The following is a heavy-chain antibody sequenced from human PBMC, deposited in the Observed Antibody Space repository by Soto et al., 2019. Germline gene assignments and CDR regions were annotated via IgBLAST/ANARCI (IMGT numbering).Heavy chain of an antibody. J-gene: IGHJ4*02. V-gene: IGHV4-30-2*01. CDR3: ARVPDY. Sequence: QLQLLESGSGLVKPSQTLSLTCAVSGSSISSGGYSWGWIRQPPGKGLEWIGYIYHSVSTYYNPSLKSRVTISVDRSKNQFSLRLRSVTAADTAVYYCARVPDYWGQGTLVTVSS. CDR2: IYHSVST. CDR1: GSSISSGGYS.